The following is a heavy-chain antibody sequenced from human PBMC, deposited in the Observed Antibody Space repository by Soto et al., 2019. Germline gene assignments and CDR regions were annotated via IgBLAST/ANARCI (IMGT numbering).Heavy chain of an antibody. D-gene: IGHD6-19*01. Sequence: PWGSLRLSCAASGFTFSSYGMHWVRQAPGKGLEWVAVIWYDGSNKYYADSVKGRFTISRDNSKNTLYLQMNSLRAEDTAVYYCARTNSSGFYFDYWGQGTLVTVSS. V-gene: IGHV3-33*01. CDR1: GFTFSSYG. J-gene: IGHJ4*02. CDR3: ARTNSSGFYFDY. CDR2: IWYDGSNK.